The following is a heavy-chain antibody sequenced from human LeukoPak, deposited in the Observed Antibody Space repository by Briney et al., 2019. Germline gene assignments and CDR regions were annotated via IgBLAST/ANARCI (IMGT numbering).Heavy chain of an antibody. CDR3: ARGRDGYKVKGIDY. Sequence: SETLSLTCAVYGGSFSGYYWSWIRQPPGKGLEWIGEINHSGSTNYNPSLKSRVTISVDTSKNQFSLKLSSVPAADTAVYYCARGRDGYKVKGIDYWGQGTLVTVSS. V-gene: IGHV4-34*01. J-gene: IGHJ4*02. CDR2: INHSGST. CDR1: GGSFSGYY. D-gene: IGHD5-24*01.